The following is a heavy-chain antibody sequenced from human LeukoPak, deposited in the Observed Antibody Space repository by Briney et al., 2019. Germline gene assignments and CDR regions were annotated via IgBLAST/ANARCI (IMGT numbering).Heavy chain of an antibody. V-gene: IGHV4-38-2*02. CDR2: IYHSGST. J-gene: IGHJ6*03. Sequence: SETLSLTCTVSGYSISSGYYWGWIRQPPGKGLEWIGSIYHSGSTYYNPSLKSRVTISVDTSKNQFSLKLSSVTAADTAVYYCARVSSGWYYYYYYMDVWGKGTTVTVSS. CDR1: GYSISSGYY. D-gene: IGHD6-19*01. CDR3: ARVSSGWYYYYYYMDV.